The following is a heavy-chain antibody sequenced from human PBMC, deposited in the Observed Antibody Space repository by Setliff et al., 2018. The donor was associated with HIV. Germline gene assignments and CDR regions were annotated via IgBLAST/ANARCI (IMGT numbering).Heavy chain of an antibody. CDR2: INPNTGGT. D-gene: IGHD3-3*01. CDR1: GYTFTGYY. J-gene: IGHJ6*02. V-gene: IGHV1-2*04. CDR3: ARGRTNSSYYNFWSAYSSTMDV. Sequence: ASVKVSCKASGYTFTGYYIHWVRQAPGQGLEWMGWINPNTGGTDYAQKFQGWVTMTRETSISTAYMELRRLKSDDAAVYCCARGRTNSSYYNFWSAYSSTMDVWGHGTTVTVS.